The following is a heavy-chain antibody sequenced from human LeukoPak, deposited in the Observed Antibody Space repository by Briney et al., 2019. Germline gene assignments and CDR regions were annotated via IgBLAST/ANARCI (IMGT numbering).Heavy chain of an antibody. CDR2: ISRSGDNT. V-gene: IGHV3-23*01. J-gene: IGHJ5*02. D-gene: IGHD3-10*01. CDR1: GFTFSTYA. CDR3: ARAMVRGVTDNWFDP. Sequence: GGSLRLSCAASGFTFSTYAMSWVRQAPGKGLEWVSAISRSGDNTYYADSVKGRFTVSRDNSKNTLYLQMNSLRAEDTAVYYCARAMVRGVTDNWFDPWGQGTLVTVSS.